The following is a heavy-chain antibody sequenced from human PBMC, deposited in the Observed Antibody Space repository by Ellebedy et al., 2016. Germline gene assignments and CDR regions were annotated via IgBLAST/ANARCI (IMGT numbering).Heavy chain of an antibody. D-gene: IGHD6-19*01. V-gene: IGHV4-59*02. Sequence: GSLRLSCSVSGGSVTSAYWNWIRRPPGKGLEWIGYVFHTGTTNYNPSLKSRVTISVDTSKNQFSLKLSSVTAADTAVYYCAREPVAGTDYYGMDVWGQGTTVTVS. CDR1: GGSVTSAY. J-gene: IGHJ6*02. CDR2: VFHTGTT. CDR3: AREPVAGTDYYGMDV.